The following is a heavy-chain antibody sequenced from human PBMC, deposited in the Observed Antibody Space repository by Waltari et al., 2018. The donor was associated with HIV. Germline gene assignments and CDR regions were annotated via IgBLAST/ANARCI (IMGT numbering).Heavy chain of an antibody. CDR1: GFTFGRDA. Sequence: EVQLVESGGGLAKPGGARSLSCGASGFTFGRDAMNWVRQAPGKGLEWIAYISRSSDYIYYADSVKGRFIISRDNAKNSVFLDMNNMRDVDTAVYYCTATVTTRGTFDYWGQGTMVPVS. CDR3: TATVTTRGTFDY. V-gene: IGHV3-21*06. J-gene: IGHJ4*02. CDR2: ISRSSDYI. D-gene: IGHD4-17*01.